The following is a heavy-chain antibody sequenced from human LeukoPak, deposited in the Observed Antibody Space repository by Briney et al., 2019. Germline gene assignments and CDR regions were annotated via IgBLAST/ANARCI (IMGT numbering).Heavy chain of an antibody. CDR3: ARTVATYFDY. CDR2: IIPIFGTT. V-gene: IGHV1-69*06. D-gene: IGHD5-12*01. J-gene: IGHJ4*02. Sequence: ASVKVSCKASGYTFSSNYMHWVRQAPGQGLEWMGGIIPIFGTTNYAQKFRGRVTITADKSTSTAYMELSSLRSDDTAVYYCARTVATYFDYWGQGTLVTVSS. CDR1: GYTFSSNY.